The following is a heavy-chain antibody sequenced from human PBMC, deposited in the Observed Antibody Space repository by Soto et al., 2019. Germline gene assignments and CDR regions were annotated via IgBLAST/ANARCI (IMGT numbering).Heavy chain of an antibody. J-gene: IGHJ4*02. CDR3: AKGRGGSGSLNPRVDF. CDR1: GFTFNNYA. V-gene: IGHV3-23*01. Sequence: EVQLLESGGGLVQPGGSLRLSCAASGFTFNNYAMTWVRQAPGKGLEWVSAISGGGDTTSYADYVKGRFTVSRDGSKNTLYLQMSSLRAEDKALYYCAKGRGGSGSLNPRVDFWGQGTLVTVSS. D-gene: IGHD3-10*01. CDR2: ISGGGDTT.